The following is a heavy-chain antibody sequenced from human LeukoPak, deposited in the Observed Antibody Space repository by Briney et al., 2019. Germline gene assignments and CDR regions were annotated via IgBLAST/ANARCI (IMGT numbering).Heavy chain of an antibody. Sequence: SETLSLTCTVSGGSISSYYWSWIRQPPGKGLEWIGYIYYSGSTNYNPSLMSRVTISVDTSKNQFSLKLSSVTAADTAVYYCARHEGDFWSGYIDYWGQGTLVTVSS. V-gene: IGHV4-59*08. J-gene: IGHJ4*02. D-gene: IGHD3-3*01. CDR2: IYYSGST. CDR3: ARHEGDFWSGYIDY. CDR1: GGSISSYY.